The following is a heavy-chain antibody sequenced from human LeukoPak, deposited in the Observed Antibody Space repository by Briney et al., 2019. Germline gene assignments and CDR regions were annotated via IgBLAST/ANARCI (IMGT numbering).Heavy chain of an antibody. V-gene: IGHV3-30*02. CDR1: GFTFSTYG. D-gene: IGHD3-10*01. Sequence: GGSLRLSCAASGFTFSTYGMHWVRQAPGKGLEWVAIIRYDGSNKYYADSVKGRFTSSRDNSKNTLYLQMNSLRADDTAVYYCAKGAHYFGSGSFRRGHYFDSWGQGTLVTVSS. CDR3: AKGAHYFGSGSFRRGHYFDS. CDR2: IRYDGSNK. J-gene: IGHJ4*02.